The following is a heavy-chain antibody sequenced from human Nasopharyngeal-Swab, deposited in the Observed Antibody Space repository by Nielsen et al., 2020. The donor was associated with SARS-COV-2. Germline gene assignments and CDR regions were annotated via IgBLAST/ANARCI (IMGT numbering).Heavy chain of an antibody. D-gene: IGHD3-3*01. CDR2: IKQDGSEK. J-gene: IGHJ6*02. V-gene: IGHV3-7*01. CDR3: ARDWSTIFGVIIRGGMDV. CDR1: GFTFRDYW. Sequence: GESLKISCVASGFTFRDYWMSWVRQAPAKGLEWVASIKQDGSEKNYVDSVKGRFTISRDSAKNSLYLQMNSLRPDDTAVYYCARDWSTIFGVIIRGGMDVWGQGTTVTVSS.